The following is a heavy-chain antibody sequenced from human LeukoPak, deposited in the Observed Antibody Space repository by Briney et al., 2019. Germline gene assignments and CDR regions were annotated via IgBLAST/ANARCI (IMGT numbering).Heavy chain of an antibody. J-gene: IGHJ4*02. V-gene: IGHV4-59*08. D-gene: IGHD2-2*01. Sequence: SETLSLTCTVSGGSISSYYWSWIRQPPGKGLEWIGYIYYSGSTNYNPSLKSRVTISVDTSKNQFSLKLSSVTAADTAVYYCARHRTYCSSTCCRFSGHDYWGQGTLVTVSS. CDR2: IYYSGST. CDR1: GGSISSYY. CDR3: ARHRTYCSSTCCRFSGHDY.